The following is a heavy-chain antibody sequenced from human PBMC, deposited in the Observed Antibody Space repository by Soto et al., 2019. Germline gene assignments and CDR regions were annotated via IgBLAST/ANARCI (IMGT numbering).Heavy chain of an antibody. CDR3: ARKVVPVTVTSQYYYSMDV. CDR1: GYIFTTYG. CDR2: INIYNGNT. Sequence: ASVKVSCKASGYIFTTYGISWVRQAPGQGLEWMGWINIYNGNTHYAQRFQGRVTMTRDTSSSTAYVDLRSLRSDDTAVYYCARKVVPVTVTSQYYYSMDVWGQGTTVTVSS. D-gene: IGHD2-2*01. V-gene: IGHV1-18*04. J-gene: IGHJ6*02.